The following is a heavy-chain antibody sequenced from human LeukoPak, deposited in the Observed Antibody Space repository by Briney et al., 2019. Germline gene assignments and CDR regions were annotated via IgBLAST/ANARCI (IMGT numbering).Heavy chain of an antibody. CDR2: IRYDESVK. D-gene: IGHD3-16*01. V-gene: IGHV3-30*02. J-gene: IGHJ3*02. CDR3: ARDLPGGAKAFNI. Sequence: GGSLRLSCAASGFSFSGSGMHWVRQSPGKGPEWVAFIRYDESVKSYANSVKGRFTGFRDNSKNTLFLHMNNLRAEDTAVYYCARDLPGGAKAFNIWGLGTMVIVSS. CDR1: GFSFSGSG.